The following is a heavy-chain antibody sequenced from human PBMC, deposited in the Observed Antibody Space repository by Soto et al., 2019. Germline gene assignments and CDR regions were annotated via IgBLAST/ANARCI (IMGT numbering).Heavy chain of an antibody. CDR3: ATRGVGEALDNYYYGMDV. Sequence: QVQLVQSGAEVKKPGSSVKVSCKASGGTFSSYTISWVRQAPGQGLEWMGRIIPILGIANYAQKFQGRVTMTADKSTSTAYMELSSLRSEDTAVYYCATRGVGEALDNYYYGMDVWGQGTTVTVSS. J-gene: IGHJ6*02. D-gene: IGHD3-10*01. V-gene: IGHV1-69*02. CDR1: GGTFSSYT. CDR2: IIPILGIA.